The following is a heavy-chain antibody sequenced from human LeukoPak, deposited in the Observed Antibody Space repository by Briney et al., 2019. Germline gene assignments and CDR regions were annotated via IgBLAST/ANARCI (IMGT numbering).Heavy chain of an antibody. CDR2: INPNSGGT. D-gene: IGHD3-10*01. V-gene: IGHV1-2*02. J-gene: IGHJ5*02. CDR1: GYTFTGYY. Sequence: ASVKVSCKASGYTFTGYYMHWVRQAPGQGLEWMGWINPNSGGTNYAQKFQGRVTMTRDTSISTAYMELSRLRSDDTAVYYCARVAHPSMVRGVLNWFDPWGQGTLVTVSS. CDR3: ARVAHPSMVRGVLNWFDP.